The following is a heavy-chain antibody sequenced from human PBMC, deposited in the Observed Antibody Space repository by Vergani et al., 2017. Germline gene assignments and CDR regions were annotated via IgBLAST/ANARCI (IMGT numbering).Heavy chain of an antibody. J-gene: IGHJ4*02. V-gene: IGHV5-51*01. CDR1: GYTFTSHW. Sequence: EVQLVQSGAEVKKPGESLRISCKASGYTFTSHWIGWARQMPGKGLEWIGIIFPSDSDTRYSPSFQGQVTISVDKSITTAYLQWNSLMTSDTALYYCAKRIGAYSYALDSWGQGTLVTVSS. D-gene: IGHD5-18*01. CDR2: IFPSDSDT. CDR3: AKRIGAYSYALDS.